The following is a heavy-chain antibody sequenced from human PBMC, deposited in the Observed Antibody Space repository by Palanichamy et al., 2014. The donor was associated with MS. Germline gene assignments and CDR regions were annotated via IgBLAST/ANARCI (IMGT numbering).Heavy chain of an antibody. Sequence: QVRLQESGPGLVRPSETLSLTCNVSGYSLNSGHYWGWIRQSPGKGLEWMGNVYHTGSTSYNPSLKSRIAISIDASSNRFSLRLSSVTAADTALYYCVREGAVARNFFDPWGQGTLVSVSS. V-gene: IGHV4-38-2*02. CDR2: VYHTGST. D-gene: IGHD1-26*01. CDR3: VREGAVARNFFDP. CDR1: GYSLNSGHY. J-gene: IGHJ5*02.